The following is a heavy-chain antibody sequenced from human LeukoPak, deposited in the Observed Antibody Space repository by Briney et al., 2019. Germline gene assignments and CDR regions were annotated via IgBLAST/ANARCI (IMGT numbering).Heavy chain of an antibody. J-gene: IGHJ3*02. D-gene: IGHD3-22*01. CDR3: ASEVSRPYYYDSSGSDAFDI. CDR1: GYTFTGYY. Sequence: ASVKVSCKASGYTFTGYYMHWVRQAPGQGLEWMGWINPNSGGTNYAQKFQGRVTMTRDTSISTAYMELSRLRPDDTAVYYCASEVSRPYYYDSSGSDAFDIWGQGTMVTVSS. CDR2: INPNSGGT. V-gene: IGHV1-2*02.